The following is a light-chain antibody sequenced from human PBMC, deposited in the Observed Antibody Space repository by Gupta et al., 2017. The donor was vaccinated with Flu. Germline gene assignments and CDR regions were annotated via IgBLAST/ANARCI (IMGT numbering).Light chain of an antibody. CDR1: KVGEPYE. Sequence: KVGEPYEKNWYQQLPGTAPKLLISGDSNRPSGVPDRFSGSKSGTSASLAITGLQAEDEADYYCQSYDSSLSGFWVFGGGTKLAVL. J-gene: IGLJ3*02. V-gene: IGLV1-40*01. CDR2: GDS. CDR3: QSYDSSLSGFWV.